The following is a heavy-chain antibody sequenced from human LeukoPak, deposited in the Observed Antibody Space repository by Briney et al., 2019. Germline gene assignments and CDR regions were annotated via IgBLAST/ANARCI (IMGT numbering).Heavy chain of an antibody. CDR3: AREGLRDSFDY. J-gene: IGHJ4*02. Sequence: GGSLRLSCAASGFTFSSYAMSWVRQAPGKGLEWVSAISGSGGSTYYADSVKGRFTISRDDAKNTLYLQMNSLRAEDTAVYYCAREGLRDSFDYWGQGTLVTVSS. D-gene: IGHD5/OR15-5a*01. CDR2: ISGSGGST. CDR1: GFTFSSYA. V-gene: IGHV3-23*01.